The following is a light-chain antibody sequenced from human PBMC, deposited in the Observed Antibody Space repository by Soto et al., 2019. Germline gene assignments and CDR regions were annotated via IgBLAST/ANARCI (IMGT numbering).Light chain of an antibody. CDR3: QQYGRSPFT. J-gene: IGKJ3*01. CDR1: QSVSSNY. CDR2: GAS. V-gene: IGKV3-20*01. Sequence: EIVMTQSPGTLSLSPGETATLSCGASQSVSSNYVAWFHQKPGQAPRLLIYGASSRATGVPDRFSASGSGTDFTLTISRLETEDFAVYYCQQYGRSPFTLGPGTKVDI.